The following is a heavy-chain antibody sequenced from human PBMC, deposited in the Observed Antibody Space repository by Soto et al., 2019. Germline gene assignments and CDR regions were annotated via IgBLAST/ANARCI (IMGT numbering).Heavy chain of an antibody. CDR2: INHSGST. Sequence: PSETLSITCAAYGGSFSGYYWSWIRQPPGKGLEWIGEINHSGSTNYNPSLKSRVTISVDTSKNQFSLKLSSVTAADTVVYYCARGRMIEVQPYNWFDPLCLGNLVTVSS. CDR1: GGSFSGYY. D-gene: IGHD3-22*01. CDR3: ARGRMIEVQPYNWFDP. J-gene: IGHJ5*02. V-gene: IGHV4-34*01.